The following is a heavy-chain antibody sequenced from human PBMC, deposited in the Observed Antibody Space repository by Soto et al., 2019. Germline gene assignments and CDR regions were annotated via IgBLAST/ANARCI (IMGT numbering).Heavy chain of an antibody. V-gene: IGHV1-69*13. CDR3: ARGVREVVTPRYFDL. J-gene: IGHJ2*01. Sequence: SVKVSCKASGGTFSSYAISWVRQAPGQGLEWMGGIIPIFGTANYAQKFQGRVTITADESTSTAYMELSSLRSEDTAVYYCARGVREVVTPRYFDLWGRGTLVTAPQ. CDR2: IIPIFGTA. CDR1: GGTFSSYA. D-gene: IGHD2-15*01.